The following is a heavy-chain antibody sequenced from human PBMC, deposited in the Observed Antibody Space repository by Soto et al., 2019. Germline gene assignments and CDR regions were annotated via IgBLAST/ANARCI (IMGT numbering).Heavy chain of an antibody. D-gene: IGHD6-13*01. CDR2: IYPDDSDT. V-gene: IGHV5-51*01. CDR1: GYSFATYW. Sequence: GESLKISCEGSGYSFATYWIGWVRQMPGKGLEWMGIIYPDDSDTRYSPSFQGQVTISADKSINTAYLQWSSLKASDSAIYYCATQYSSRWKSYYYGVDVWGQGTTVTVSS. CDR3: ATQYSSRWKSYYYGVDV. J-gene: IGHJ6*02.